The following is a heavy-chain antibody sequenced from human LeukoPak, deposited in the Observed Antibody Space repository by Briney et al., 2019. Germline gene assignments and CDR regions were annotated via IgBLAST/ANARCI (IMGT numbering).Heavy chain of an antibody. V-gene: IGHV1-8*01. J-gene: IGHJ6*02. CDR3: AREVATDYYYYYGMDV. Sequence: AASVKVSCKASGYTFTSYDINWVRQATGQGLEWMGWMIPNSGNTGYAQKFQGRVTMTRNTSISTDYMELSSLRSEDTAVYYCAREVATDYYYYYGMDVWGQGTTVTVSS. D-gene: IGHD5-12*01. CDR2: MIPNSGNT. CDR1: GYTFTSYD.